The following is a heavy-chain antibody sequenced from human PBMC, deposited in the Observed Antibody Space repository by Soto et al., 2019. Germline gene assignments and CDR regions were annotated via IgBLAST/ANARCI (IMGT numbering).Heavy chain of an antibody. V-gene: IGHV3-23*01. CDR3: AKRPTYCTTTSCSNFRYYGMDV. CDR1: GFTFSNYA. D-gene: IGHD2-8*01. J-gene: IGHJ6*02. Sequence: DVQLLESGGGLVQPGGSLSLSCAAPGFTFSNYAMSWVRLAPGKGLEWVAVISGSGADTHYADSVQGRFTISRDNSENSVYLQMNNLRAEDTAVYYCAKRPTYCTTTSCSNFRYYGMDVWGQGTAVTVSS. CDR2: ISGSGADT.